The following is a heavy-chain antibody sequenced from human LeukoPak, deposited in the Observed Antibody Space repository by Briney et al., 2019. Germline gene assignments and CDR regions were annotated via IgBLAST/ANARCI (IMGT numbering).Heavy chain of an antibody. CDR2: ISTSSSPI. J-gene: IGHJ4*02. CDR3: ARDISQWELRVFGY. D-gene: IGHD1-26*01. CDR1: GFTFSSYS. V-gene: IGHV3-48*04. Sequence: SGGSLRLSCAASGFTFSSYSMNWVRQAPGKGLEWVSYISTSSSPIYYADSVKGRFTISRDNAKNSLYLQMNSPRAEDTAVYYCARDISQWELRVFGYWGQGTLVTVSS.